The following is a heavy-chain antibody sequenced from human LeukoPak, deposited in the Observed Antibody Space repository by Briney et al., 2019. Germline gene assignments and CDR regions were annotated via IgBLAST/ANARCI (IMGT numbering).Heavy chain of an antibody. D-gene: IGHD2-2*01. V-gene: IGHV4-59*01. J-gene: IGHJ6*03. CDR1: GGSISSYY. CDR2: IYYSGST. CDR3: ARGPYLYYYYMDV. Sequence: TSETLSLTCTVSGGSISSYYWSWIRQPPGKGLEWIGYIYYSGSTNHNPSLKSRVTISVDTSKNQFSLKLSSVTAADTAVYYCARGPYLYYYYMDVWGKGTTVTVSS.